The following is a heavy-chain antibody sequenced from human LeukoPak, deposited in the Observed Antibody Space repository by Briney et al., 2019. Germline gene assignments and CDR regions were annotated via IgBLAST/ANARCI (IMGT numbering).Heavy chain of an antibody. Sequence: SETLSLTCAVYGGSFSGYYWSWIRQPPGKGLEWIGEINHSGSTNYNPSLKSRVTISVDTSKNQFSLKLSSVTAADTAVYYCPDRSGDVGGYFDWGQGTLVTVSS. CDR1: GGSFSGYY. CDR3: PDRSGDVGGYFD. J-gene: IGHJ4*02. V-gene: IGHV4-34*01. D-gene: IGHD3-22*01. CDR2: INHSGST.